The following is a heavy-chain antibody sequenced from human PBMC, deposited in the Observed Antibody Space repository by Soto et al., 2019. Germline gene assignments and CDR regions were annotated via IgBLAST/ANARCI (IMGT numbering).Heavy chain of an antibody. J-gene: IGHJ4*02. Sequence: QVQLVESGGGVVQPGRSLRLSCAASGFTFSSYGMHWVRQAPDKGLEWVAVISYDGSNKYYADSVKGRFTISRDNSKNTLYLQMNSLRAEDTAVYYCAKVGGKYYDSSGYYLDYWGQGTLVTVSS. CDR1: GFTFSSYG. CDR2: ISYDGSNK. CDR3: AKVGGKYYDSSGYYLDY. V-gene: IGHV3-30*18. D-gene: IGHD3-22*01.